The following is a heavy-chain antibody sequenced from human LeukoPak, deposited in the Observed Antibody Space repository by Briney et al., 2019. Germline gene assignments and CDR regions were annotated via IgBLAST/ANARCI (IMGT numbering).Heavy chain of an antibody. Sequence: SETLSLTCTVSGGSISSGDYYWSWIRQPPGKGLEWIGYIYYSGSTYYNPSLKSRVTISVDTPKNQFSLKLSSVTAADTAVYYCARGGDILTGRDYYYYYGMDVWGQGTTVTVSS. CDR3: ARGGDILTGRDYYYYYGMDV. CDR1: GGSISSGDYY. J-gene: IGHJ6*02. D-gene: IGHD3-9*01. V-gene: IGHV4-30-4*01. CDR2: IYYSGST.